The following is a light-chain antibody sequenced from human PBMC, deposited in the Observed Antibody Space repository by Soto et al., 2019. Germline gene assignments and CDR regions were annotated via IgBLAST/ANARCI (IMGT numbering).Light chain of an antibody. J-gene: IGLJ3*02. CDR1: SSDVGGYMY. CDR2: EVS. V-gene: IGLV2-14*01. CDR3: TSYTSSSTWV. Sequence: QSALTQPASVSGSPGQSITISCTGTSSDVGGYMYVSWYQQHPGKAPKLMIYEVSNRPSGVSNRFSGSKSGNTASLTISGLQAEDEADYYCTSYTSSSTWVFGGGTKLTVL.